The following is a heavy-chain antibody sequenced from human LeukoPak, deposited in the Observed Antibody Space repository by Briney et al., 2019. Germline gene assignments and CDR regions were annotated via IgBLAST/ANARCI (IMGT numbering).Heavy chain of an antibody. J-gene: IGHJ4*02. D-gene: IGHD1/OR15-1a*01. CDR1: GFTFSSYA. CDR2: ISYDGSNK. CDR3: ASDPNNSLSFDY. Sequence: PGGSLRLSCAASGFTFSSYAMHWVRPAPGKGLEWVAVISYDGSNKYYADSVKGRFTISRDNSKNTLYLQMNSLRAEDTAVYYCASDPNNSLSFDYWGQGTLVTVSS. V-gene: IGHV3-30-3*01.